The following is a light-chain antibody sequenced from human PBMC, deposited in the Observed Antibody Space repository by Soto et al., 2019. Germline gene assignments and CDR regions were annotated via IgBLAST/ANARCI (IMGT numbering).Light chain of an antibody. Sequence: IVLTQSPSTLALSPGERATLSCRASQSVGTFFAWYQQKPGQAPRLLIYDASNRATGIPARFSGSGSGTDFTLTISSLEHEDFALYYCQQCYNWHQWTFGQGTKVDIK. CDR3: QQCYNWHQWT. V-gene: IGKV3-11*01. CDR2: DAS. J-gene: IGKJ1*01. CDR1: QSVGTF.